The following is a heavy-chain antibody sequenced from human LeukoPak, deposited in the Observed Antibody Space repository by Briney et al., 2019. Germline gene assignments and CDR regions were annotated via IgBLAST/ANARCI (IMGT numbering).Heavy chain of an antibody. Sequence: PGGSLRLSCAASGFTFSSYAMHWVRQAPGKGLEWVAVISYDGSNKYYADSVKGRFTISRDNSKNTLYLQMNSLRAEDTAVYYCARDWLSYYFDYWGQGTLVTVSS. CDR2: ISYDGSNK. CDR3: ARDWLSYYFDY. J-gene: IGHJ4*02. D-gene: IGHD6-19*01. V-gene: IGHV3-30-3*01. CDR1: GFTFSSYA.